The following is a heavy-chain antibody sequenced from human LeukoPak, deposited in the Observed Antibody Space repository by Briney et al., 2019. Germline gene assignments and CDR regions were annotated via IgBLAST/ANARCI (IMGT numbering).Heavy chain of an antibody. CDR2: ISWNSGSI. CDR1: GFTFSSYA. J-gene: IGHJ4*02. Sequence: GGSLRLSCAASGFTFSSYAMSWVRQAPGKGLEWVSGISWNSGSIGYADSVKGRFTISRDNAKNSLYLQMNSLRAEDTALYYCAKGSPYGDSIIGYWGQGTLVTVSS. CDR3: AKGSPYGDSIIGY. D-gene: IGHD4-17*01. V-gene: IGHV3-9*01.